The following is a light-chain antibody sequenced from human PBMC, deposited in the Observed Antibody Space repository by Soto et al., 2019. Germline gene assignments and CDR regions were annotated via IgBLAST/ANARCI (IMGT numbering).Light chain of an antibody. V-gene: IGKV3-20*01. CDR2: GAS. Sequence: EIVLTQTPGTLSLSPGERATLSCRASQSVSDPSLARYQQSTGLAPRLLIEGASRRVSDIPARFSGSGSGTDFTLTISRLEPEDFGVYYCQQYGAFPYTFGKGNKVEI. J-gene: IGKJ2*01. CDR1: QSVSDPS. CDR3: QQYGAFPYT.